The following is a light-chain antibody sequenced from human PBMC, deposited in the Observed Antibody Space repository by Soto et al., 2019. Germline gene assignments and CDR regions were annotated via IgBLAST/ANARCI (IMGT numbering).Light chain of an antibody. V-gene: IGKV3-20*01. Sequence: IVLTQSPGTLSLPPGERATLSCRASQSVDSNYLAWYQQSPGQAPRLLIHGASSRATGIPDRFSGSGSGTDFTLTISRLEPEDFAVYYCQHYGFVWYTFGQGTNLEIK. CDR2: GAS. CDR1: QSVDSNY. CDR3: QHYGFVWYT. J-gene: IGKJ2*01.